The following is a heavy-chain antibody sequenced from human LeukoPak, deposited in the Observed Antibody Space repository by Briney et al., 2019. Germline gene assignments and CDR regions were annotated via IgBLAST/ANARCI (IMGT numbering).Heavy chain of an antibody. Sequence: SETLSLTCAVYGGSFSGYYWSWIRQPPGKGLEWIGEINHSGSTNYNPSLKSRVTISVDTSKNQFSLKLSSVTAADTAVYYCARGRDGYNYVYYYYYYMEVWGKGTTVTVSS. CDR3: ARGRDGYNYVYYYYYYMEV. V-gene: IGHV4-34*01. J-gene: IGHJ6*03. D-gene: IGHD5-24*01. CDR2: INHSGST. CDR1: GGSFSGYY.